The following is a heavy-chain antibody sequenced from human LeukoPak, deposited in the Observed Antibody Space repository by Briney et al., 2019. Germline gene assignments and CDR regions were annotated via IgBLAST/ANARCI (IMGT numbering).Heavy chain of an antibody. V-gene: IGHV3-30-3*01. CDR1: GFTFSSYA. Sequence: GGSLRLSCAASGFTFSSYAMHWVRQAPGKGLEWVAVISYDGSNKYYADSVKGRFTISRDNSKNTLYLQMNSLRAEYTAVYYCARDQSRVGATTGGGYYFDYWGQGTLVTVSS. CDR2: ISYDGSNK. J-gene: IGHJ4*02. D-gene: IGHD1-26*01. CDR3: ARDQSRVGATTGGGYYFDY.